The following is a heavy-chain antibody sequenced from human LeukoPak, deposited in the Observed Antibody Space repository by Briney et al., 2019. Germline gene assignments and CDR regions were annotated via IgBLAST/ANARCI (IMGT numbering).Heavy chain of an antibody. D-gene: IGHD2-21*02. J-gene: IGHJ5*01. CDR3: ARMDLDGGDSIGSDS. V-gene: IGHV1-2*02. Sequence: GASVKVSCKASGYTFTGFFMHWVRQAPGQGLEWMGWINPNIGDAYYAQKFQGRVTMTRDRSINTAYMELSRLTSDDTAVYYCARMDLDGGDSIGSDSWGQGTLVTVSS. CDR1: GYTFTGFF. CDR2: INPNIGDA.